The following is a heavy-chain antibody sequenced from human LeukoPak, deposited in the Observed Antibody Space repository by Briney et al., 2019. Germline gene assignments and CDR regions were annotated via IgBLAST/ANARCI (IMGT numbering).Heavy chain of an antibody. V-gene: IGHV4-59*01. J-gene: IGHJ2*01. CDR3: ARGLAVGAARTKYFDL. Sequence: SETLSLTCTVSGGSISSYYWSWIRQPPGEGLEWIGYIYYSGSTNYNPSLKSRVTISVDTSKNQFSLKLSSVTAADTAVYYCARGLAVGAARTKYFDLWGRGTLVTVSS. CDR1: GGSISSYY. D-gene: IGHD6-6*01. CDR2: IYYSGST.